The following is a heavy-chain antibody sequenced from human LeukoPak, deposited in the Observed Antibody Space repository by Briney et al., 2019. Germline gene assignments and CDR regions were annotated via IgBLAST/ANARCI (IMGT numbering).Heavy chain of an antibody. CDR3: ATASTETAPFDY. D-gene: IGHD2-2*01. Sequence: SVKGRFTISRDNAKNSLYLQMDSLRAEDSAVYYCATASTETAPFDYWGQATPVTVSS. V-gene: IGHV3-48*03. J-gene: IGHJ4*02.